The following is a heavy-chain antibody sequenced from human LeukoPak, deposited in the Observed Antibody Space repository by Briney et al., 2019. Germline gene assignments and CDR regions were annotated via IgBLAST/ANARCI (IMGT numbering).Heavy chain of an antibody. V-gene: IGHV1-2*02. J-gene: IGHJ6*03. Sequence: ASVKVSCKASGYTFTGYYMHWVRQAPGQGLEWMGWINPNSGGTNYAQKFQGRVTMTRDTSISTAYMELSRLRSDDTAVYYCARARAGYSSSWFPTYYYYYYMDVWGKGTTVTVSS. CDR1: GYTFTGYY. D-gene: IGHD6-13*01. CDR3: ARARAGYSSSWFPTYYYYYYMDV. CDR2: INPNSGGT.